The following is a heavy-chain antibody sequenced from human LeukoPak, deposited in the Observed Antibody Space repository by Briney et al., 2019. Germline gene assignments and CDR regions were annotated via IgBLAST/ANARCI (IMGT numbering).Heavy chain of an antibody. D-gene: IGHD1-1*01. CDR1: GFTFSSYG. CDR2: ISGSGGST. Sequence: GGSLRLSCAASGFTFSSYGMSWVRQAPGQGLEWVSAISGSGGSTYYADSVKGRFTISRDNSKNTLYLQMNNLRAEDTAVYYCAKKGIPDPPGTNYYYYYMDVWGKGTTVTISS. J-gene: IGHJ6*03. V-gene: IGHV3-23*01. CDR3: AKKGIPDPPGTNYYYYYMDV.